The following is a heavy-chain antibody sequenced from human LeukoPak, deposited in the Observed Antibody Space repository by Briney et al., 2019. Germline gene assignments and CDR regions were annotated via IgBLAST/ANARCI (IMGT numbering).Heavy chain of an antibody. CDR2: INTDGIST. CDR1: GFTFSRYW. Sequence: QAGGSLRLSCAAYGFTFSRYWMHWVRQAPGKGLVWVSRINTDGISTKYADSVKGRFTISRDNSKNTLFLQMNSLRAEDTAVYYCTRGRDGYNHAYWGQGTLVTVSS. CDR3: TRGRDGYNHAY. V-gene: IGHV3-74*01. J-gene: IGHJ4*02. D-gene: IGHD5-24*01.